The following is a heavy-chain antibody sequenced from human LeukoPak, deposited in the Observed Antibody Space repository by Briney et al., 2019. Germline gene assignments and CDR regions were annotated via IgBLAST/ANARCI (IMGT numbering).Heavy chain of an antibody. CDR1: GGSISSSSYY. J-gene: IGHJ6*03. CDR2: IGYSGST. Sequence: SEKLSLTRSVYGGSISSSSYYWGWIRQPPGKGLERIGSIGYSGSTYYIPCLNSRATISVDTTKNQFSLKLSSVAAADTAVYYCARGRLLWFGEFEDMDVWGKGTTVTVSS. V-gene: IGHV4-39*01. CDR3: ARGRLLWFGEFEDMDV. D-gene: IGHD3-10*01.